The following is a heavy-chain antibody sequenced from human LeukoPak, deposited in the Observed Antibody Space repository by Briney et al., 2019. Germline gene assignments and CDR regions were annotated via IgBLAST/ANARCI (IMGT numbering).Heavy chain of an antibody. J-gene: IGHJ4*02. CDR1: GLTFNNYD. D-gene: IGHD6-19*01. Sequence: GGPLRLFCAASGLTFNNYDMNWLRQSRGKGLECVSGISGSGGSTFYADSVKRRLHIPRQNHKHTVSLHKKSERANDTTVYYCANSLGTLAGPSDYWGQGTLVTVSS. CDR3: ANSLGTLAGPSDY. CDR2: ISGSGGST. V-gene: IGHV3-23*01.